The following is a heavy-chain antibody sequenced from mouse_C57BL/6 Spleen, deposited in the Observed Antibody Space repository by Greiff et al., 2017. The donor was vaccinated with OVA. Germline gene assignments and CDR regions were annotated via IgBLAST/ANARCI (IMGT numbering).Heavy chain of an antibody. CDR1: GYTFTSYD. V-gene: IGHV1-85*01. Sequence: VQLQQSGPELVKPGASVKLSCKASGYTFTSYDINWVKQRPGQGLEWIGWIYPRDGSTKYNEKFKGKATLTVDTSSSTAYMELHSLTSEDSAVYFCARGGDYDGGEYYYAMDYWGQGTSVTVSS. D-gene: IGHD2-4*01. CDR2: IYPRDGST. J-gene: IGHJ4*01. CDR3: ARGGDYDGGEYYYAMDY.